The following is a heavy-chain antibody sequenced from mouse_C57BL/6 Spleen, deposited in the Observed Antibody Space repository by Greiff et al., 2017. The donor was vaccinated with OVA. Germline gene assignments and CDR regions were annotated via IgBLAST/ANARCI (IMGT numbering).Heavy chain of an antibody. V-gene: IGHV1-52*01. J-gene: IGHJ4*01. D-gene: IGHD2-3*01. Sequence: QVQLQQPGAELVRPGSSVKLSCKASGYTFTSYWMHWVKQRPIQGLEWIGNIDPSDSETHYNQKFKDKATLTVDKSSSTAYMQLSSLTSEDSAVYYCARALDGYYGDYYAMDYWGQGTSVTVSS. CDR2: IDPSDSET. CDR1: GYTFTSYW. CDR3: ARALDGYYGDYYAMDY.